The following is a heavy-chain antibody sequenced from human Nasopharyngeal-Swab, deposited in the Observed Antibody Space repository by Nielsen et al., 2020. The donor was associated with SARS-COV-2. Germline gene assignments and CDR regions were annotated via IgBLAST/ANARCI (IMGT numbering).Heavy chain of an antibody. CDR2: IKPDGSEK. V-gene: IGHV3-7*03. Sequence: GESLKISCAASGFTFSYYWMNWLRQAPGKGLEWVAIIKPDGSEKYYVDSVKGRFNISRDNAKNSLYLQMNSLRAEDTAVYYCARDYWWSFDYLCQGTLVTVSS. D-gene: IGHD2-15*01. J-gene: IGHJ4*02. CDR1: GFTFSYYW. CDR3: ARDYWWSFDY.